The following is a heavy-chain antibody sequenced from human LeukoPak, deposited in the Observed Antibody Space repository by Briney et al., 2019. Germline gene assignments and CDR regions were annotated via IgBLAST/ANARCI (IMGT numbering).Heavy chain of an antibody. D-gene: IGHD1-1*01. CDR1: GYTFTSYG. Sequence: APVKVSCKASGYTFTSYGISWVRQAPGQGLEWMGWISAYNGNTNYAQKLQGRVTFTRDTSISTAYMELSSLTSEDTAVYYCARADYEGNNWRDDAFDIWGQGTMVTVSS. J-gene: IGHJ3*02. V-gene: IGHV1-18*01. CDR3: ARADYEGNNWRDDAFDI. CDR2: ISAYNGNT.